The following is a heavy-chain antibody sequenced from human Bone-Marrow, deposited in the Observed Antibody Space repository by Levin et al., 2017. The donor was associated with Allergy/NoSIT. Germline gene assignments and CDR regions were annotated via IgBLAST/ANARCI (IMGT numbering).Heavy chain of an antibody. J-gene: IGHJ4*02. CDR1: GGSVSSGYYY. V-gene: IGHV4-61*01. CDR2: IYYSGST. Sequence: PSETLSLTCTVSGGSVSSGYYYWSWIRQPPGKGLEWIGYIYYSGSTKYNPSLKSRVTMSTDTSKNQVSLNLSSVTAADTAVYYCARGRGYSVSVFYFDYWGQGALVTVSS. D-gene: IGHD5/OR15-5a*01. CDR3: ARGRGYSVSVFYFDY.